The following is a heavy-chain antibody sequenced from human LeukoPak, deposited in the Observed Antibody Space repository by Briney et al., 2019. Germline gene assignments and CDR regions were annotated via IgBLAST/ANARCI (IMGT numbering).Heavy chain of an antibody. CDR2: INPNSGGT. D-gene: IGHD1-26*01. CDR3: ARAESKELHAFDI. J-gene: IGHJ3*02. Sequence: GASVKVSCEASGYTFTGYYMHWVRQAPGQGLEWMGWINPNSGGTNYAQKFQGRVTMTRDTSISTAYMELSRLRSDDTAVYYCARAESKELHAFDIWGQGTMVTVSS. V-gene: IGHV1-2*02. CDR1: GYTFTGYY.